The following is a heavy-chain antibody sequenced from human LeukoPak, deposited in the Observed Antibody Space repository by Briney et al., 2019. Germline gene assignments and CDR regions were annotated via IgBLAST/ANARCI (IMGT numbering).Heavy chain of an antibody. Sequence: GSSVTVSFKASVGTFINYVISGVGQAPGQGLEGMGGIIPIFGTANYPQKFQGRVTITADESTSTAYMELSSLRSEDTAVYYCARDGRGSSGHDWGQGTLVTVSS. D-gene: IGHD3-22*01. CDR3: ARDGRGSSGHD. J-gene: IGHJ4*02. CDR2: IIPIFGTA. V-gene: IGHV1-69*01. CDR1: VGTFINYV.